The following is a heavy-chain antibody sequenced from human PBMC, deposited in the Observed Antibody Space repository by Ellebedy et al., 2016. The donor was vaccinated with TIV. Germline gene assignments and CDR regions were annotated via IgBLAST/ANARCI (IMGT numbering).Heavy chain of an antibody. D-gene: IGHD5-24*01. V-gene: IGHV1-8*01. CDR3: ARGIVEMATTYYYYGMDV. CDR2: MNPNSGNT. CDR1: GYTFTSYD. J-gene: IGHJ6*02. Sequence: ASVKVSCKASGYTFTSYDINWVRQATGQGLEWMGWMNPNSGNTGYAQKFQGRVTMTRNTSISTVYMELSSLRSEDTAVYYCARGIVEMATTYYYYGMDVWGQGTTVTVSS.